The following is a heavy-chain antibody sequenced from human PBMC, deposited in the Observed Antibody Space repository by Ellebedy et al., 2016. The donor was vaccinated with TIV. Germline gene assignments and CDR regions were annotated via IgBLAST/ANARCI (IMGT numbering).Heavy chain of an antibody. CDR2: IKPDGSET. Sequence: PGGSLRLSCAASGFTFSSYAMSWVRHLPGKGLEWVANIKPDGSETKYVDSVRGRFTISRDNANNTLYLQMTSLRAEDTAVYFCAKDYRWGQGILVTVSS. V-gene: IGHV3-7*03. D-gene: IGHD3-16*02. CDR1: GFTFSSYA. CDR3: AKDYR. J-gene: IGHJ4*02.